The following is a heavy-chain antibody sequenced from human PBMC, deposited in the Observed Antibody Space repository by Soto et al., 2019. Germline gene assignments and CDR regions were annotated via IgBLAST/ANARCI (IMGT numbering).Heavy chain of an antibody. V-gene: IGHV3-53*01. J-gene: IGHJ4*02. Sequence: PGGSLRLSCAASGFTVSSNYMSWVRQAPGKGLEWVSVIYSGGSTYYADSVKGRFTISRDNSKNTLYLQMNSLRAEDTAVYYCARDRMITFGGVIVLWGQGTLVTVSS. D-gene: IGHD3-16*02. CDR3: ARDRMITFGGVIVL. CDR1: GFTVSSNY. CDR2: IYSGGST.